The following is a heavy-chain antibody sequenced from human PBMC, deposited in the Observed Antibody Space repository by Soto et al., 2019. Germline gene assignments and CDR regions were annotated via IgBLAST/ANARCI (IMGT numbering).Heavy chain of an antibody. CDR3: ARLGPYRRHLEWLYHGYYGMDV. J-gene: IGHJ6*02. CDR1: GFTFSSYW. D-gene: IGHD3-3*01. V-gene: IGHV3-7*01. CDR2: IKQDGSEK. Sequence: EVQLVESGGGLVQPGGSLRLSCAASGFTFSSYWMSWVRQAPGKGLEWVANIKQDGSEKYYVDSVKGRFTISRDNAKNSLYLQMNSRRAEDTAVYYCARLGPYRRHLEWLYHGYYGMDVWGQGTTVTVSS.